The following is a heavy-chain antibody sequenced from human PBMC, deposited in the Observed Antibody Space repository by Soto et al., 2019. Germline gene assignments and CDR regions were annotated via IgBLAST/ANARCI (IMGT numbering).Heavy chain of an antibody. CDR1: GFTFSSYA. D-gene: IGHD3-22*01. CDR2: ISGSGGST. CDR3: AKDGSYDSGGFGYFDY. V-gene: IGHV3-23*01. Sequence: GGSLRLSCAASGFTFSSYAMSWVRQAPGKGLEWVSAISGSGGSTSYADSVKGRFTISRDNSKNTLYLQMNSLRTEDTAVYYCAKDGSYDSGGFGYFDYWGQGTLVTV. J-gene: IGHJ4*02.